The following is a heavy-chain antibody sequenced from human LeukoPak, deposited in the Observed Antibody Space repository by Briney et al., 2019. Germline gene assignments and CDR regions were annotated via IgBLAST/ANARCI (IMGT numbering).Heavy chain of an antibody. V-gene: IGHV4-59*01. Sequence: PSETLSLTCTVSGGSISSYYWSWIRQPPGKGLEWIGYIYYSGSTNYNPSLKSRVTISVDTSKNQSSLKLSSVTAADTAVYYCARVDTYYYDSSGYRYDAFDIWGQGTMVTVSS. CDR3: ARVDTYYYDSSGYRYDAFDI. J-gene: IGHJ3*02. CDR2: IYYSGST. CDR1: GGSISSYY. D-gene: IGHD3-22*01.